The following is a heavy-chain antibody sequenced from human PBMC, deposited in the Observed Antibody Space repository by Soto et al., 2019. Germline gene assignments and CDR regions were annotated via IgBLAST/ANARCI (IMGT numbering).Heavy chain of an antibody. V-gene: IGHV4-30-2*01. CDR3: AREDDSSGYSIDY. CDR2: IYHSGST. Sequence: SETLSLTCAVSGGSISSGGYSWSWIRQPPGKGLEWIGYIYHSGSTYYNPSLKSRVTISVDRSKNQFSLKLSSVTAADTAVYYCAREDDSSGYSIDYWGQGTLVTV. CDR1: GGSISSGGYS. D-gene: IGHD3-22*01. J-gene: IGHJ4*02.